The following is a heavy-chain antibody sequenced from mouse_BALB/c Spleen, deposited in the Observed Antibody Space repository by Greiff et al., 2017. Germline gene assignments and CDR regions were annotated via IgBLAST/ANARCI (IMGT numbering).Heavy chain of an antibody. CDR2: ISYDGSN. Sequence: EVQLQQSGPGLVKPSQSLSLTCSVTGYSITSGYYWNWIRQFPGNKLEWMGYISYDGSNNYNPSLKNRISITRDTSKNQFFLKLNSVTTEDTATYYCARSGDGYDGSWFAYWGQGTLVTVSA. J-gene: IGHJ3*01. V-gene: IGHV3-6*02. D-gene: IGHD2-2*01. CDR3: ARSGDGYDGSWFAY. CDR1: GYSITSGYY.